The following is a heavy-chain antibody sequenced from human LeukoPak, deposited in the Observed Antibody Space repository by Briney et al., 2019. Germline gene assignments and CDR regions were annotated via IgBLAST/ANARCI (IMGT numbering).Heavy chain of an antibody. CDR1: GGTFSSYA. V-gene: IGHV1-69*05. J-gene: IGHJ3*02. Sequence: SVKVSRKASGGTFSSYAISWVRQAPGQGLEWMGGIIPIFGTANYAQKFQGRVTITTDESTSTAYMELSSLRSEDTAVYYCAREGGSITMIVDDAFDIWGQGTMVTVSS. CDR3: AREGGSITMIVDDAFDI. D-gene: IGHD3-22*01. CDR2: IIPIFGTA.